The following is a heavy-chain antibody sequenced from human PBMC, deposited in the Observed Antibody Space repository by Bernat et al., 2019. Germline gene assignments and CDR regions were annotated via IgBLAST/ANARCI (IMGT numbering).Heavy chain of an antibody. V-gene: IGHV3-30*18. CDR2: ISYDGSNK. D-gene: IGHD6-19*01. Sequence: QVQLVESGGGVVQPGRSLRLSCAASGFTFSSYGMHWVRQAPGKGLEWVAVISYDGSNKYYSDYVKGRLTISRDNSKNTLYLQMNSLRAEDTAVYYCAKDGQWRVPRYYFDYWGQGTVVTVSS. CDR3: AKDGQWRVPRYYFDY. J-gene: IGHJ4*02. CDR1: GFTFSSYG.